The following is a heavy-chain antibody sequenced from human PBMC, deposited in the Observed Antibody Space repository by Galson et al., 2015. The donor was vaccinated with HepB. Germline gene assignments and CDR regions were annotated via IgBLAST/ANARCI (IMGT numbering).Heavy chain of an antibody. CDR1: GGSISSGSYY. Sequence: TLSLTCTVSGGSISSGSYYWSWIRQPAGKGLEWIGRIYTSGSTNYNPSLKSRVTMSVDTSKNQFSLKLSSVTAADTAVYYCARDFEGLGSWVWSGSNTAPGTGSWFDPWGQGTLVTVSS. D-gene: IGHD3-3*01. CDR3: ARDFEGLGSWVWSGSNTAPGTGSWFDP. V-gene: IGHV4-61*02. J-gene: IGHJ5*02. CDR2: IYTSGST.